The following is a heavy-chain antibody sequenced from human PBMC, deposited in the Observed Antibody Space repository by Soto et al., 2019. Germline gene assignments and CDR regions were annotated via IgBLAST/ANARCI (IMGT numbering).Heavy chain of an antibody. CDR1: GFTFSSYW. J-gene: IGHJ6*02. Sequence: PGGSLRLSCAASGFTFSSYWMHWVRQAPGKGLVWVSRINSDGSSTSYADSVKGRFTISRDNAKNTLYLQMNSRRAEDTAVYYCARHRRDYYGMDVWGQGTTVTVSS. V-gene: IGHV3-74*01. CDR2: INSDGSST. CDR3: ARHRRDYYGMDV.